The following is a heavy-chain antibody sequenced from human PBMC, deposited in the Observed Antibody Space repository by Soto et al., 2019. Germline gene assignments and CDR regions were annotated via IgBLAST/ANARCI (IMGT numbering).Heavy chain of an antibody. CDR2: ISAYNGNT. CDR3: ARRAPPMDV. Sequence: QVQLVQSGAEVKKPGASVKVSCKASGYTFTSYGISWVRQAPGQGLEWMGWISAYNGNTKYAQQHQSRVTITTDTATSTAYMELRSLRSDDTAVYFCARRAPPMDVWGQGTTVTVSS. CDR1: GYTFTSYG. J-gene: IGHJ6*02. V-gene: IGHV1-18*01.